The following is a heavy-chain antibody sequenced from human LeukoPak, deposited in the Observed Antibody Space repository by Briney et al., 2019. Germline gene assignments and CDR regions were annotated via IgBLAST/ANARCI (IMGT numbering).Heavy chain of an antibody. Sequence: PGRSLRLSCAASGFTFSSYGMHWVRQAPGKGLEWVAVISYDGRNKYYADSVKGRFTISRDNSKNTLYLQMNSLRAEDTAVYYCAKMDIDWLLYYRGQGTLVTVSS. CDR2: ISYDGRNK. J-gene: IGHJ4*02. D-gene: IGHD3-9*01. CDR1: GFTFSSYG. CDR3: AKMDIDWLLYY. V-gene: IGHV3-30*18.